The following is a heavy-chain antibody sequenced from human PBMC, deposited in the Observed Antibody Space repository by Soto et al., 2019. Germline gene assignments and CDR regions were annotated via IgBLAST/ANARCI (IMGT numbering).Heavy chain of an antibody. D-gene: IGHD3-22*01. J-gene: IGHJ4*02. CDR3: ARGWGYETSDYYYAY. CDR2: IIPIFGRA. CDR1: GGTFSGHS. Sequence: QVQLVQSGAEVRKPGSSVKVSCKASGGTFSGHSVSWVRQAPGQGLEWMGGIIPIFGRAKYAQKFQGRVTISADESTSTVYMELSSLRSEDTAIYYCARGWGYETSDYYYAYWGQGTLVIVSS. V-gene: IGHV1-69*01.